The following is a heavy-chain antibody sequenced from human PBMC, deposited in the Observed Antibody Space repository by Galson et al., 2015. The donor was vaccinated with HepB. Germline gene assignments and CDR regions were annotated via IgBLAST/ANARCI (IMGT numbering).Heavy chain of an antibody. D-gene: IGHD5-18*01. CDR3: ARDLNLDTAMGYIDY. J-gene: IGHJ4*02. CDR2: ISYDGSNK. Sequence: SLRLSCAASGFTFSSYAMHWVRQAPGKGLEWVAVISYDGSNKYYADSVKGRFTISRDNSKNTLYLQMNSLRAEDTAVYYCARDLNLDTAMGYIDYWGQGTLVTVSS. CDR1: GFTFSSYA. V-gene: IGHV3-30-3*01.